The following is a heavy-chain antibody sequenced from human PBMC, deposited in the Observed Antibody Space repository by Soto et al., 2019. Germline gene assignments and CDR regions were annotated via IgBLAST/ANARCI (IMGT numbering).Heavy chain of an antibody. Sequence: HVQLVQSGGELKKPGASVKVSCNTSGYTFNTYFISWVLQAPGQGLEWMGWISPHNGHTNYAEKFQGRVTMTTDTTTKKAYMELRNLRFDDTDVYYCASDASNSFDYWGQGTPVTVSS. CDR2: ISPHNGHT. CDR3: ASDASNSFDY. CDR1: GYTFNTYF. J-gene: IGHJ4*02. D-gene: IGHD4-4*01. V-gene: IGHV1-18*01.